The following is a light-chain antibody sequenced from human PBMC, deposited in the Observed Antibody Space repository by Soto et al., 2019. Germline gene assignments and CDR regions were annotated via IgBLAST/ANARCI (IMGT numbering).Light chain of an antibody. CDR1: QSISSY. CDR2: AAS. CDR3: QQSYSTPRT. Sequence: DIQMNQYPSSLSASVGDRVTITCRASQSISSYLNWYQQKPGKAPKLLIYAASSLQSGVPSRFSGSGSGTDFTLTISSLQPEDFATYYCQQSYSTPRTFGHGTKVDSK. J-gene: IGKJ1*01. V-gene: IGKV1-39*01.